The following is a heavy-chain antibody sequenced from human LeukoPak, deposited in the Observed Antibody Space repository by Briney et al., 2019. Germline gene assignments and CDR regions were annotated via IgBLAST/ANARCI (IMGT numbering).Heavy chain of an antibody. J-gene: IGHJ4*02. V-gene: IGHV4-59*03. CDR1: GGSISSYY. D-gene: IGHD2-21*01. CDR3: ATFRGPPRRGPLDS. Sequence: SETLSLTCTVSGGSISSYYWNWIRQSPGKGLEWIGYVFYSGVTKYNPSLKGRATISIDTSRNQLSLNLSPMTAADTAVYYCATFRGPPRRGPLDSWGQGTLVNVSS. CDR2: VFYSGVT.